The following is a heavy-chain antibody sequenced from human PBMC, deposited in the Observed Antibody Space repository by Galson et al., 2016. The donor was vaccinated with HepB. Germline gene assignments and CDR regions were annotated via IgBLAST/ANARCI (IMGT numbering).Heavy chain of an antibody. CDR3: ARREGVHYSDRSDVADDAFNI. D-gene: IGHD3-22*01. J-gene: IGHJ3*02. CDR2: IYYSGNT. V-gene: IGHV4-39*01. CDR1: GGSISSGSHY. Sequence: SETLSLTCTVSGGSISSGSHYWGWIRQPPGKGLEWIGSIYYSGNTHYNPSLKSRVTISVDTSKNQFSLKLNSVTAADTAVYFCARREGVHYSDRSDVADDAFNIWGQGTMVTVSS.